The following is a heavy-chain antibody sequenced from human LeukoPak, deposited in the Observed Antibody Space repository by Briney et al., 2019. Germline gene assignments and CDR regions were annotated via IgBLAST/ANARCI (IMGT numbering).Heavy chain of an antibody. CDR2: IYPGDSDI. V-gene: IGHV5-51*01. J-gene: IGHJ4*02. CDR3: ARHPFFDY. Sequence: GESLKISCKGSGYSFTNYWIAWVRQMPGKGLEWMGIIYPGDSDIRYSPSFYGQVTISADKSVSTAYLQWSSLKASDTAIYYCARHPFFDYWGQGTLVTVSS. CDR1: GYSFTNYW.